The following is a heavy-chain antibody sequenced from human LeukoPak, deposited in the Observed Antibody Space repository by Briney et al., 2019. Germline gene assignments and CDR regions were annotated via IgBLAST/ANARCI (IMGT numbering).Heavy chain of an antibody. CDR1: GFTFSSYS. V-gene: IGHV3-48*04. J-gene: IGHJ6*03. D-gene: IGHD1-26*01. CDR3: ARDPYSGSYGPYYYYYMDV. Sequence: PGGSLRLSCAVSGFTFSSYSMNWVRHAPGKGLEWVSYITGHSSTIYYADSVKGRFTISRDNAKNSLYLQMNSLRAEDAALYFCARDPYSGSYGPYYYYYMDVWGKGTTATISS. CDR2: ITGHSSTI.